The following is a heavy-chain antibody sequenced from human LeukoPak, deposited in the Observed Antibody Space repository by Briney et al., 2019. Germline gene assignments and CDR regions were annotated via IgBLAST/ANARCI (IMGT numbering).Heavy chain of an antibody. CDR3: ARAHPSSSPDY. J-gene: IGHJ4*02. V-gene: IGHV4-34*01. CDR1: GGSFSGYY. CDR2: INHSGST. Sequence: PSETPSLTCAVYGGSFSGYYWSWIRQPPGKGLEWIGEINHSGSTNYNPSLKSRVTISVDTSKNQFSLKLSSVTAADTAVYYCARAHPSSSPDYWGQGTLVTVSS. D-gene: IGHD6-6*01.